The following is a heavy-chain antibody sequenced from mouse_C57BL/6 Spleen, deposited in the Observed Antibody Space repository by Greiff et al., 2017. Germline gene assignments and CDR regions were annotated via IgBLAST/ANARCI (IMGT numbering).Heavy chain of an antibody. V-gene: IGHV1-54*01. D-gene: IGHD1-1*01. CDR1: GYAFTNYL. CDR2: INPGSGGT. CDR3: AREGRYYYGSSYGAMDY. Sequence: QVQLQQSGAELVRPGPSVKVSCKASGYAFTNYLIEWVKQRPGQGLEWIGVINPGSGGTNYNEKFKGKATLTAYKSSSTAYMQLSSLTSEDSAVYFCAREGRYYYGSSYGAMDYWGQGTSVTVSS. J-gene: IGHJ4*01.